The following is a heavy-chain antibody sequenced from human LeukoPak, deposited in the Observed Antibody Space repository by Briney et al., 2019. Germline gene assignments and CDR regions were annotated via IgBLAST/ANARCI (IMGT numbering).Heavy chain of an antibody. CDR2: IIPILGIA. CDR3: ASPAYCGGDCYPLDY. V-gene: IGHV1-69*04. Sequence: ASVKVPCKASGGTFSSYAISWVRQAPGQGLEWMGRIIPILGIANYAQKFQGRVTITADKSTSTAYMELSSLRSEDTAVYYCASPAYCGGDCYPLDYWGQGTLVTVSS. J-gene: IGHJ4*02. D-gene: IGHD2-21*02. CDR1: GGTFSSYA.